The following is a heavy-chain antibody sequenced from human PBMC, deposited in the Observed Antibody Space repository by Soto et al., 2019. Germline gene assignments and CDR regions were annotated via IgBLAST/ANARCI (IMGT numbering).Heavy chain of an antibody. CDR2: INAGNGNT. CDR3: ARFNFWSGYRTRYYGMDV. CDR1: GYTFTSYA. D-gene: IGHD3-3*01. Sequence: GASVKVSCKASGYTFTSYAMHWVRQAPGQRLEWMGWINAGNGNTKYSQKFQGRVTITRDTSASTAYMELSSLRSEDTAVYYCARFNFWSGYRTRYYGMDVWGQGTTVTVSS. J-gene: IGHJ6*02. V-gene: IGHV1-3*01.